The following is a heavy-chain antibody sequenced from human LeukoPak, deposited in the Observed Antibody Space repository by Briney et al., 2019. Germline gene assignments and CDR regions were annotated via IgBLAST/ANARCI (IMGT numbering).Heavy chain of an antibody. Sequence: GGSLRLSCAASGFTFSSYSMNWVRQAPGKGLEWVSSISNSSSYIYYADSVKGRFTISRDNAKNSLYLQMNSLRAEDTAVYYCARDLSIVATKGGDYWGQGTLVTVSS. CDR3: ARDLSIVATKGGDY. V-gene: IGHV3-21*01. CDR2: ISNSSSYI. J-gene: IGHJ4*02. CDR1: GFTFSSYS. D-gene: IGHD5-12*01.